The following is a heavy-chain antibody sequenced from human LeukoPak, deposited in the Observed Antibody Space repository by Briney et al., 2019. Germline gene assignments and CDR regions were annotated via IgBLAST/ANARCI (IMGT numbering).Heavy chain of an antibody. V-gene: IGHV5-51*01. Sequence: KNGESLKISCKGSGYSFTSYWIGWVRQMPGKGLEWMGIIYPGDSDTRYSPSFQGQVTISADKSISTAYLQWSSLKASDTAMYYCARQPLANWNHRREFDYWGQGTLVTVSS. CDR1: GYSFTSYW. CDR3: ARQPLANWNHRREFDY. CDR2: IYPGDSDT. J-gene: IGHJ4*02. D-gene: IGHD1-1*01.